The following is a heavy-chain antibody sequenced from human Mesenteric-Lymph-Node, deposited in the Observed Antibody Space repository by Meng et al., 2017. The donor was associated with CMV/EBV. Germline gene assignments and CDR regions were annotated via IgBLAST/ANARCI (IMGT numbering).Heavy chain of an antibody. J-gene: IGHJ4*02. V-gene: IGHV6-1*01. Sequence: LRLSCAISGDSVSSNSAAWNWIRQSPSRGLEWLGRTYYRSQWYYEYAVSVKSRITVNPDTSKNQFSLHLNSVTSDDTAVYYCVRGNYNFDYWGQGTLVTVSS. CDR2: TYYRSQWYY. CDR1: GDSVSSNSAA. CDR3: VRGNYNFDY. D-gene: IGHD4-11*01.